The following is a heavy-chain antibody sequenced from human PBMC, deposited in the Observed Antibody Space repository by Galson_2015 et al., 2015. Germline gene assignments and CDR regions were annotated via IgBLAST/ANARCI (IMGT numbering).Heavy chain of an antibody. CDR1: GYSFTSYW. D-gene: IGHD3-16*01. CDR2: IYPGDSDT. J-gene: IGHJ3*01. CDR3: ARRLSSYDYVAFDV. V-gene: IGHV5-51*03. Sequence: QSGAEVKKSGESLKISCKGSGYSFTSYWIGWVRQMPGKGLDWMGIIYPGDSDTRYSPSFQGQVTISVDKSTSTAYLQWSSLKASDTAMCYCARRLSSYDYVAFDVWGQGTVVTVSS.